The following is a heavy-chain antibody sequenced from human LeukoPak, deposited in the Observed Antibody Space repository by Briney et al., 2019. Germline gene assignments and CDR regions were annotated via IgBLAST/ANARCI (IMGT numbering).Heavy chain of an antibody. Sequence: GGSLRLSCAASGFTFSNYCMSWVRQAPGKGLGWLADITHDGSEIYYADSVKGRFTISRDNGKNTLYLQINSLRADDTAVYYCARDQGSMIVGRTPSWYFDLWGRGTLVTVSS. J-gene: IGHJ2*01. CDR2: ITHDGSEI. D-gene: IGHD3-22*01. V-gene: IGHV3-7*01. CDR3: ARDQGSMIVGRTPSWYFDL. CDR1: GFTFSNYC.